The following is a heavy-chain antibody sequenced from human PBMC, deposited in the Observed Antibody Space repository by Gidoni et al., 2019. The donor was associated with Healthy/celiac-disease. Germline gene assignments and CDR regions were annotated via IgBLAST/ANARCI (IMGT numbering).Heavy chain of an antibody. CDR2: IWYDGSNK. CDR3: AREGNDWGMDV. CDR1: GFTFSRYG. J-gene: IGHJ6*02. V-gene: IGHV3-33*01. D-gene: IGHD1-1*01. Sequence: QVQLVESGGGVVQPGRSLRLSCAESGFTFSRYGMHWVRQAPGKGLAWVAVIWYDGSNKYYAASVTGRFTISRDNSKNTLYLQMNSLSAEYTAVYYCAREGNDWGMDVWGQGTTVTFSS.